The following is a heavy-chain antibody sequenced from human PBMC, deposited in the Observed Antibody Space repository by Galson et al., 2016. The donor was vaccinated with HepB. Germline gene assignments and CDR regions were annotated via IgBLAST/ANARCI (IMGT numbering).Heavy chain of an antibody. CDR3: WGDRCGGNCYSRSSIDN. CDR2: IYSSGST. CDR1: GDSIGSNRYF. Sequence: SETLSLTCTVSGDSIGSNRYFWGWIRQPPGKGLEWIGSIYSSGSTYYNPSLMSRVSISVDTSKNQFSLKLSSVTAADTAVYYCWGDRCGGNCYSRSSIDNWGQGRLVTVSS. J-gene: IGHJ4*02. D-gene: IGHD2-21*02. V-gene: IGHV4-39*02.